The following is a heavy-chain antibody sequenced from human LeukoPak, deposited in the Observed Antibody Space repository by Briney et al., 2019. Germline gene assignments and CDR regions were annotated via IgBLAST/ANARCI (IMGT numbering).Heavy chain of an antibody. Sequence: GGSLRLSCAASGFSFSDYYMSWIRQAPGKGLEWVSYISSSGSAIYYIDSVKGRFTISRDNAKNSLYLQMNTLRAEDTAVYYCAREGSSLTEIHYWGQGTLVTVSS. V-gene: IGHV3-11*01. CDR2: ISSSGSAI. CDR3: AREGSSLTEIHY. CDR1: GFSFSDYY. J-gene: IGHJ4*02. D-gene: IGHD2-21*02.